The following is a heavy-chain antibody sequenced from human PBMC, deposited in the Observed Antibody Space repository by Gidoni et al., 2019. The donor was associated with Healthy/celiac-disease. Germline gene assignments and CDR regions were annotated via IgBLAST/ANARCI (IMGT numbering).Heavy chain of an antibody. Sequence: QVQLQESGPGLVKPSQTLSLTCTVSGGSISSGDYYWSWIRQPPGKGLEWIGYIYYSGSTYYNPSLKSRVTISVDTSKNQFSLKLSSVTAADTAVYYCARVDCSGGSCYSGEAFDIWGQGTMVTVSS. CDR3: ARVDCSGGSCYSGEAFDI. CDR1: GGSISSGDYY. J-gene: IGHJ3*02. CDR2: IYYSGST. D-gene: IGHD2-15*01. V-gene: IGHV4-30-4*01.